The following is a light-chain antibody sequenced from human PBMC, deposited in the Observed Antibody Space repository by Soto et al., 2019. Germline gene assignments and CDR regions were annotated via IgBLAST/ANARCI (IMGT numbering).Light chain of an antibody. J-gene: IGKJ5*01. CDR2: GAS. CDR3: QQYGSSPQA. CDR1: QSVSSSY. Sequence: PGERVTLSCRASQSVSSSYLTWYQQKPGQAPRLLIYGASSRATGIPDRFSGSGSGTDFTLTISRLEPEDFAVYYCQQYGSSPQAFGQGTRLEIK. V-gene: IGKV3-20*01.